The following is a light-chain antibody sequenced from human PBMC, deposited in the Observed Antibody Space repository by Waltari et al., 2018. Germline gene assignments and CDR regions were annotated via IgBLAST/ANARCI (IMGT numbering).Light chain of an antibody. CDR3: AAWDDSLNGRV. CDR2: TDN. V-gene: IGLV1-44*01. J-gene: IGLJ3*02. Sequence: QSVLTQPPSASGTPGPGVTVSCSGSSSNVGRNGVSRYHQVPGPAPKLLIHTDNQRPSGVPDRFSGSKSGTSASLAISGLQSEDEAHYYCAAWDDSLNGRVFGGGTKVTVL. CDR1: SSNVGRNG.